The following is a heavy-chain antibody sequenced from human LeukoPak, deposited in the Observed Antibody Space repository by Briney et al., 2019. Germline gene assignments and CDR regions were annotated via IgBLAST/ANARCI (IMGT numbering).Heavy chain of an antibody. CDR3: ARDSHSYYYDSSGYYSFDY. J-gene: IGHJ4*02. CDR2: ISISGSTI. V-gene: IGHV3-11*01. D-gene: IGHD3-22*01. Sequence: PGGSLSLSSAASAFTFSDYYMSWIPQAPGQGLEWVSYISISGSTIYYADSVKGRFTISRDNGKNSLYLQMNSLRAEDTAVYYCARDSHSYYYDSSGYYSFDYWGQGTLVTVSS. CDR1: AFTFSDYY.